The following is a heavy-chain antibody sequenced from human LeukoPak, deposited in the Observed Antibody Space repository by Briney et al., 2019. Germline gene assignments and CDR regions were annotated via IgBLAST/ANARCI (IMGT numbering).Heavy chain of an antibody. V-gene: IGHV4-34*01. D-gene: IGHD3-3*01. CDR3: AREKTGRRITTFGVAEMRRDYMDV. CDR1: GGSFSGYY. Sequence: PSETLSLTCAVYGGSFSGYYWSWIRQPPGKGLEWIGEINHSGSTNYNPSLKSRVTISVDTSKNQFSLKLSSVTAADTAVYYCAREKTGRRITTFGVAEMRRDYMDVWGKGATVTVSS. CDR2: INHSGST. J-gene: IGHJ6*03.